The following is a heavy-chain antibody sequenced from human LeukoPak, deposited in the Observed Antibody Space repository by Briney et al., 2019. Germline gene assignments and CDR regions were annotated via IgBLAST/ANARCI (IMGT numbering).Heavy chain of an antibody. CDR3: ARHLRTASMAPFDY. Sequence: PSETLSLTCTVSGGSISSSAYYWGWIRQPPGKGLEWIGTVFYTGSTYYNPSLKSRVTVSVDTSKNQFSLKLFSVTAADAAVYYCARHLRTASMAPFDYWGQGTLVTVSS. CDR1: GGSISSSAYY. D-gene: IGHD2-21*02. CDR2: VFYTGST. J-gene: IGHJ4*02. V-gene: IGHV4-39*01.